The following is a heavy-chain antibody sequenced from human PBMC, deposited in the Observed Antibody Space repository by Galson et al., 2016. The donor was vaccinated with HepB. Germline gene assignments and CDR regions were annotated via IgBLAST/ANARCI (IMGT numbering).Heavy chain of an antibody. CDR3: TRNGFYCLDY. D-gene: IGHD3-22*01. V-gene: IGHV4-4*02. CDR2: IWPTGST. CDR1: GDSISNHYW. Sequence: SETLSLTCSVSGDSISNHYWWSWVRQPPGKGLERIGEIWPTGSTNCNPSLKSRVTISVDKSKNQFSLRLSSVTAADTAVYYCTRNGFYCLDYWGQGTLVTVSS. J-gene: IGHJ4*02.